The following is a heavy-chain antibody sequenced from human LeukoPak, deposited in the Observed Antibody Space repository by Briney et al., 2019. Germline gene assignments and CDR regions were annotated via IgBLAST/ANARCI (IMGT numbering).Heavy chain of an antibody. J-gene: IGHJ4*02. Sequence: SETLSLTCAVSGGSFRGYYWTWIRQPPGKGLEWVGDINHSGSTNYNPSLKSRISISLDTSKNQFSLKLSSVTAADTAVYYCARHVGYSYGPFDYWGQGTLVTVSS. CDR3: ARHVGYSYGPFDY. D-gene: IGHD5-18*01. CDR2: INHSGST. V-gene: IGHV4-34*01. CDR1: GGSFRGYY.